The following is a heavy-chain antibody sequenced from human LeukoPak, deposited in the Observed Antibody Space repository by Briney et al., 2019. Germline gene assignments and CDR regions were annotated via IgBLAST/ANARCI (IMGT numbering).Heavy chain of an antibody. Sequence: SETLSLTCTVSGYSISSGYYWSWIRQSPGKGLEWIGDIYYSGSTNYNPSLKSRVIISVDTSKNQFSLKLTSVTAADTAVYYCARVGGSSWGFCFDNWGQGTLVTVSS. CDR2: IYYSGST. V-gene: IGHV4-61*01. J-gene: IGHJ4*02. CDR3: ARVGGSSWGFCFDN. CDR1: GYSISSGYY. D-gene: IGHD6-13*01.